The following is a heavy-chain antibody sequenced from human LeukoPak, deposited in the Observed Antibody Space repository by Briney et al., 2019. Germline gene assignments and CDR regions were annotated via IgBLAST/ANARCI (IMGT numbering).Heavy chain of an antibody. CDR2: MNPNSGNT. Sequence: GASVKVSCKASGYTFTSYDINWVRQATGQVLEWMGWMNPNSGNTGYAQKFQGRVTVTRNTSISTAYMELSSLRSEDTAVYYCARLVTNLEYYYYGMDVWGQGTTVTVSS. D-gene: IGHD4-11*01. CDR3: ARLVTNLEYYYYGMDV. CDR1: GYTFTSYD. J-gene: IGHJ6*02. V-gene: IGHV1-8*01.